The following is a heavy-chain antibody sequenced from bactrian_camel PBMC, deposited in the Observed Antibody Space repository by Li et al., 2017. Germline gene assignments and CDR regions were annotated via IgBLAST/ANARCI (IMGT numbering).Heavy chain of an antibody. D-gene: IGHD6*01. Sequence: VQLVESGGGSVQAGGSLTLSCAASGFTISSYNMSWVRQAPGKGLEWVSTAKNSGDTTYYADSVKGRFTISQDNAKNTLYLQMNSVKTEDTAMYYCAADFAYGDFCAAVGNFRYKGQGTQVTVS. CDR1: GFTISSYN. V-gene: IGHV3S40*01. CDR2: AKNSGDTT. J-gene: IGHJ6*01. CDR3: AADFAYGDFCAAVGNFRY.